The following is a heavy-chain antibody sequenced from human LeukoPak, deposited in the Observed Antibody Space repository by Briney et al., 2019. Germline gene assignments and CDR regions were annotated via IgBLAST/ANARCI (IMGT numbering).Heavy chain of an antibody. CDR2: IQYDESDK. J-gene: IGHJ4*02. V-gene: IGHV3-30*02. CDR3: AKDQKLEPFHY. CDR1: GFTFSSYA. D-gene: IGHD1-14*01. Sequence: GGSLRLSCAASGFTFSSYAMHWVRQAPGKGLEWVAFIQYDESDKFYTDSVKGRFTISRDNSKNALYLQMNSLRTEDTAIYYCAKDQKLEPFHYWGQGTLVTVSS.